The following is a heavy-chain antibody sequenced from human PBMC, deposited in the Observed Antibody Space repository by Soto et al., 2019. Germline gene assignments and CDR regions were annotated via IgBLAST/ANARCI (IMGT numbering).Heavy chain of an antibody. D-gene: IGHD2-15*01. CDR3: ARQDRVVVEGRWFDP. V-gene: IGHV4-39*07. J-gene: IGHJ5*02. CDR1: GGSITSSEYY. Sequence: SETLSLTCTVSGGSITSSEYYWAWIRQPPGKGLQFVGTIYYSGSSYSNPPLKSRLTISVDKSKNQFSLNLTSVTAADTAVYYCARQDRVVVEGRWFDPWGQGTLVTVSS. CDR2: IYYSGSS.